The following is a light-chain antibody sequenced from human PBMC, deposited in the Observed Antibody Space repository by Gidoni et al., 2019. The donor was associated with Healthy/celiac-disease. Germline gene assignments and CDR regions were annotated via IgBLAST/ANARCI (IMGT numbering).Light chain of an antibody. CDR3: SSYTSSSTSRYV. Sequence: QSALTQPASVSGSPGQSITISCTGTSSDVGGYNYVSWYQQHPGKAPKLMIYDVSNRPSGGSNRFSGSKSGNTASLTISGLQAEDEADYYCSSYTSSSTSRYVFGTGTKVTVL. J-gene: IGLJ1*01. V-gene: IGLV2-14*01. CDR1: SSDVGGYNY. CDR2: DVS.